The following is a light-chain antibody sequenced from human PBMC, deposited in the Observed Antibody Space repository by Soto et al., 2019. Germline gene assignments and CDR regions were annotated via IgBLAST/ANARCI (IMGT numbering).Light chain of an antibody. Sequence: EIVMTQSPVTLSVSPGERATLSYRASQSVSSSLAWFQQKPGQAPRLLIYGASTRATGIPARFSGSGSGTEFTLTISSLQSEDFAVYYCQQYNNWPRTFGQGTKLEMK. V-gene: IGKV3-15*01. J-gene: IGKJ2*01. CDR3: QQYNNWPRT. CDR1: QSVSSS. CDR2: GAS.